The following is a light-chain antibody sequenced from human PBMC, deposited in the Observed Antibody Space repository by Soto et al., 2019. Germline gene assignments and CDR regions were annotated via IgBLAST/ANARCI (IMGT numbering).Light chain of an antibody. CDR3: SSYTSSSTPYV. J-gene: IGLJ1*01. V-gene: IGLV2-14*01. Sequence: QSALTQPASVSGSPGQSITISCTGTSSDVGGYNYVSWYQQHPGKAPKLMIHDVSNRPSGVSNRFSGSKSGNTASLTISGRQADEEADDYCSSYTSSSTPYVFGTGTKLTVL. CDR1: SSDVGGYNY. CDR2: DVS.